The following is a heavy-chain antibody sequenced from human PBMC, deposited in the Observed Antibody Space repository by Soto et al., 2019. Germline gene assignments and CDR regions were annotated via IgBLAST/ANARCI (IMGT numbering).Heavy chain of an antibody. Sequence: SETLSLTCTVSGGSISSGDYYWSWIRQPPGKGLEWIGYIYYSGSTYYNPSLKSRVTISVDTSKNQFSLKLSSVTAADTAVYYCARETGETNYYDSSGYLGCFDYWRQGTLVTVSS. CDR1: GGSISSGDYY. CDR2: IYYSGST. CDR3: ARETGETNYYDSSGYLGCFDY. D-gene: IGHD3-22*01. V-gene: IGHV4-30-4*01. J-gene: IGHJ4*02.